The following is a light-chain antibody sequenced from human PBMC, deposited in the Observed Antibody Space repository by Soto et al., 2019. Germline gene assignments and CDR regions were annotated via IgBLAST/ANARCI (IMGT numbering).Light chain of an antibody. Sequence: QSVLTQPASVSGSPGQSIAISCTGTSSDVGGYNYVSWYQQHPGKAPKLMVYDVGNRPSGVSNRFSGSKSGNTASLTISWLQAEDEADYYCSSYTSSSTYVFGTGTKV. CDR3: SSYTSSSTYV. CDR1: SSDVGGYNY. V-gene: IGLV2-14*01. CDR2: DVG. J-gene: IGLJ1*01.